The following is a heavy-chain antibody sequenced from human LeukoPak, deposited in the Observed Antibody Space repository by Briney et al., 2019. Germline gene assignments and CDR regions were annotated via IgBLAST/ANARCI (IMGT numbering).Heavy chain of an antibody. CDR1: GFTFDDYA. J-gene: IGHJ4*02. CDR3: AKELGIGYCSSTSCYTFDY. CDR2: ISWDGGST. D-gene: IGHD2-2*01. Sequence: GGSLRLSCAASGFTFDDYAMHWVRQAPGQSLEWVSLISWDGGSTYYAVSVKGRFTISRDNSKNSLYLQMNSLRAEDTALYYCAKELGIGYCSSTSCYTFDYWGQGTLVTVSS. V-gene: IGHV3-43D*03.